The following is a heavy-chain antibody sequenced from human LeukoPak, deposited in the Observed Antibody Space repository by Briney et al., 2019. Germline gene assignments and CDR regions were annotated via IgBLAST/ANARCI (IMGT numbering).Heavy chain of an antibody. Sequence: SVKVSCKASGGTLSSYDISWVRQAPGQGLEWMGGLMPMFGKANYAQKFQGRVTTTADKATSTAYMELSSLRSEDTAVYYCAGGRTDIVVVPATLRNYYFDYWGQGTLVTVSS. D-gene: IGHD2-2*01. CDR1: GGTLSSYD. J-gene: IGHJ4*02. CDR3: AGGRTDIVVVPATLRNYYFDY. CDR2: LMPMFGKA. V-gene: IGHV1-69*06.